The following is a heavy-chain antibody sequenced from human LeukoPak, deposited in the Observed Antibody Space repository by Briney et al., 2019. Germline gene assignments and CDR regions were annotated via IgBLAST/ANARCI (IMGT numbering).Heavy chain of an antibody. CDR2: INPNSGGT. CDR1: GYTFTGYY. Sequence: ASVKVSCKASGYTFTGYYMHWVRQAPGQGLEWMGWINPNSGGTNYAQKFQGRVTMTRDTSISTAYMELSRLRSDDTAVYYCARGYGGNPYFFDYWGQGTLVTVFS. V-gene: IGHV1-2*02. CDR3: ARGYGGNPYFFDY. D-gene: IGHD4-23*01. J-gene: IGHJ4*02.